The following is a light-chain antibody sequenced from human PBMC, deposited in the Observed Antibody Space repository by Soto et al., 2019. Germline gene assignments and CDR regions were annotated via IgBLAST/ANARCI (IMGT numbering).Light chain of an antibody. Sequence: QSALTQPRSVSGSPGQSVTISCTGTNSDVGHYNYVSWYQQHPGKAPKLIIFDVDKRPSGVPDRFSGSKSGNTASLTISGXQAEXEADYYCCSYAGSSWIFGGGTKLTVL. V-gene: IGLV2-11*01. CDR1: NSDVGHYNY. CDR2: DVD. J-gene: IGLJ2*01. CDR3: CSYAGSSWI.